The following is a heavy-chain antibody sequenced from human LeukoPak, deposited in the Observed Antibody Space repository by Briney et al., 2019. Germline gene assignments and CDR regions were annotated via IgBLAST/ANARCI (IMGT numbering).Heavy chain of an antibody. CDR1: GYTFTSYG. CDR3: AREGYDYVWGSYPTPNYYFDY. D-gene: IGHD3-16*02. CDR2: ISAYNGNT. V-gene: IGHV1-18*01. J-gene: IGHJ4*02. Sequence: ASVKVSCKASGYTFTSYGISWVRQAPGQGLEWMGWISAYNGNTNYAQKLQGRVTMTTDTSTSTAYMELRSLRSDDTAVYYCAREGYDYVWGSYPTPNYYFDYWGQGTLVTVSS.